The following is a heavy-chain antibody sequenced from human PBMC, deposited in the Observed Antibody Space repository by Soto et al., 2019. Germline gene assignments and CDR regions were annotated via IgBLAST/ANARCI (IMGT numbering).Heavy chain of an antibody. CDR3: ARDEKAISAAMLY. CDR2: MYTSGST. Sequence: SETLSLTCTVSGGSISNYYWYWIRQPAGKGLEWIGRMYTSGSTSYNPSLKSRVTMSVDTSKNQFSLKLSSVTAADTAVYYCARDEKAISAAMLYWRQGTLVTVS. V-gene: IGHV4-4*07. D-gene: IGHD2-2*01. J-gene: IGHJ4*02. CDR1: GGSISNYY.